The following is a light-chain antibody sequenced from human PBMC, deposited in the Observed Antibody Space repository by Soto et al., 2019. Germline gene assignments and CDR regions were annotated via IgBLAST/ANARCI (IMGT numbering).Light chain of an antibody. CDR1: QSVFYSSNNKNY. CDR3: QQYYSAPWT. V-gene: IGKV4-1*01. Sequence: DIVMTQSPDSLAVSLGERATINCKSSQSVFYSSNNKNYLTWYQQKAGQPPKLLIYWASTRESGVPDRFSGSGSGTDFTLTISSLQAEDVALYYCQQYYSAPWTFGQGTKVEIK. CDR2: WAS. J-gene: IGKJ1*01.